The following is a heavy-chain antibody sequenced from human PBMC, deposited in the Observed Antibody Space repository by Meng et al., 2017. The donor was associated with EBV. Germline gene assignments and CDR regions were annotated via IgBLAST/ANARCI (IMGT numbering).Heavy chain of an antibody. Sequence: VLLVGCGGGLVNPGALLGLSCAAGGFTFSDYYMSWIRQAPGEGLEWVSYISSSGSTIYYADSVKGRFTISRDNAKNSLYLQMNSLRAEDTAVYYCARRVVTGGFFDYWGQGTLVTVSS. CDR2: ISSSGSTI. J-gene: IGHJ4*02. D-gene: IGHD2-21*02. V-gene: IGHV3-11*01. CDR1: GFTFSDYY. CDR3: ARRVVTGGFFDY.